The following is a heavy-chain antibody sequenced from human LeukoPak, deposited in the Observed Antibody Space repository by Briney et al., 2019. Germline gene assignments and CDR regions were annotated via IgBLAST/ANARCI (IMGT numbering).Heavy chain of an antibody. CDR3: ARESTAHSGFDP. V-gene: IGHV3-30*04. J-gene: IGHJ5*02. CDR2: ISYDGSNK. Sequence: QSGGSLRLSCAASGFTFSSYAMPWVRQAPGKGLEWVAVISYDGSNKYYADSVKGRFTISRDNSKNTLYLQMNSLRAEDTAVYYCARESTAHSGFDPWGQGTLVTVSS. CDR1: GFTFSSYA. D-gene: IGHD2-21*01.